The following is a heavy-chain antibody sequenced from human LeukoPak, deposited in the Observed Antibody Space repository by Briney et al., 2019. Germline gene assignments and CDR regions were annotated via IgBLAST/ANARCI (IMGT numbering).Heavy chain of an antibody. V-gene: IGHV1-18*04. J-gene: IGHJ4*02. CDR2: ISAYNGNA. D-gene: IGHD3-22*01. Sequence: RASVKVSCKASGYTFTGYYMHWVRQAPGQGLEWMGWISAYNGNANYAQKLQGRVTMTRDTSTSTVYMELRSLRSDDTAVYYCARGTHRYYYDSSGYYAPYFDYWGQGTLVTVSS. CDR3: ARGTHRYYYDSSGYYAPYFDY. CDR1: GYTFTGYY.